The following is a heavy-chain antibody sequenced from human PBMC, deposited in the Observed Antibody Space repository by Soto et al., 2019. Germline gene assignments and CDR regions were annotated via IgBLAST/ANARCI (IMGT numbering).Heavy chain of an antibody. CDR1: GGSISSGTYY. V-gene: IGHV4-39*01. J-gene: IGHJ3*02. Sequence: PSETLSLTCSVSGGSISSGTYYWGWIRQPPGRGVRWNGGIYYDGRTYYTPLLKSRVTISVAASKNRFSGRLSSVTAPDAAVYYCSRHADRETCSRSFDSWRQGTMVTVAS. CDR2: IYYDGRT. CDR3: SRHADRETCSRSFDS. D-gene: IGHD2-21*01.